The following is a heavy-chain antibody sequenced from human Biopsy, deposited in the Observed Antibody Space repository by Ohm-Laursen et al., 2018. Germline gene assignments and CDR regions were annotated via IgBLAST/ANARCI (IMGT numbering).Heavy chain of an antibody. V-gene: IGHV5-51*03. CDR1: GYSFPTYW. CDR2: IYPSDSNT. J-gene: IGHJ3*02. D-gene: IGHD1-7*01. CDR3: ARNSGNYKYDAFDI. Sequence: GESLRISCKGSGYSFPTYWIVWVRQMPGKGLEWMGIIYPSDSNTIYSPSFQGQVTISADKSISTAYLQLTSLKASDTAMYYCARNSGNYKYDAFDIWGLGTMVTVSS.